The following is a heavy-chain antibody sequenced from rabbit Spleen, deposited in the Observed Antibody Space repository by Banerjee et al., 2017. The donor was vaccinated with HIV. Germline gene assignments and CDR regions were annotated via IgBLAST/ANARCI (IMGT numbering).Heavy chain of an antibody. CDR3: ARDSAGREDFNL. J-gene: IGHJ4*01. V-gene: IGHV1S40*01. Sequence: QSLEESGGDLVKPGASLTLTCKASGLDFSSSYWICWVRQAPGKGLEWIACIDVAKTGSTYYASWAKGRFTIAKISSTTVTLQMTSLTAADTATYFCARDSAGREDFNLWGPGTLVTVS. CDR1: GLDFSSSYW. CDR2: IDVAKTGST. D-gene: IGHD4-2*01.